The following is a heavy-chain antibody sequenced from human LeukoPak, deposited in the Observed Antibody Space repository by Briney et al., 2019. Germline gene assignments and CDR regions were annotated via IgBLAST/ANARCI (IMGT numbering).Heavy chain of an antibody. J-gene: IGHJ4*02. V-gene: IGHV4-39*07. Sequence: PSETLSLTCTVSGGSISSSSYYWGWIRQPPGKGLEWIGSIYYSGSTNYNPSLKSRVTISVDTSKNQFSLKLSSVTAADTAVYYCARARNYYDSSGYYWAFDYWGQGTLVTVSS. D-gene: IGHD3-22*01. CDR3: ARARNYYDSSGYYWAFDY. CDR2: IYYSGST. CDR1: GGSISSSSYY.